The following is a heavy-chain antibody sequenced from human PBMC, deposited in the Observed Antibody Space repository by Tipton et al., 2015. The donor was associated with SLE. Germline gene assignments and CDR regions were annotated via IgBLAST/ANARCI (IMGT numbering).Heavy chain of an antibody. D-gene: IGHD3-10*01. J-gene: IGHJ6*02. CDR1: GASVSSFC. Sequence: LRLSCTVSGASVSSFCWNWIRQSLGKGLEWIACVCNSVSTNYDPSLKSRGTISVDTSKNHFSLELTSVTAADTAVYYCARQRLRLLSPLDAWGQGTTVTVS. CDR3: ARQRLRLLSPLDA. V-gene: IGHV4-59*08. CDR2: VCNSVST.